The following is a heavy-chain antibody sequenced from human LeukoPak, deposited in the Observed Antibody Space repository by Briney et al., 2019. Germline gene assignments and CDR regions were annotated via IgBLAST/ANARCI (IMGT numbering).Heavy chain of an antibody. J-gene: IGHJ4*02. CDR2: IRYDGSNK. CDR1: GFTFSSYG. V-gene: IGHV3-30*02. Sequence: GGSLRLSCAASGFTFSSYGMHWVRQAPGKGLEWVAFIRYDGSNKYYADSVKGRFTISRDNSKNTLYLQTNSLRAEDTAVYYCAKPFNIVVVPVAMKYWGQGTLVTVSS. CDR3: AKPFNIVVVPVAMKY. D-gene: IGHD2-2*01.